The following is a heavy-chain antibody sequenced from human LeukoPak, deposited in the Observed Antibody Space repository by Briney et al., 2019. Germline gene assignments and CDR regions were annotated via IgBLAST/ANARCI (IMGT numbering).Heavy chain of an antibody. V-gene: IGHV1-3*01. CDR2: INAGNGNT. CDR3: ARGIGYNAEGDY. Sequence: ASVKVSCKASGYTFTSYAMHWVRQAPGQRLEWMGWINAGNGNTKYSQKFQGRVTITRDTSASTAYMELSSLRSEDTAVYYCARGIGYNAEGDYWGQGTLVTVS. J-gene: IGHJ4*02. D-gene: IGHD1-14*01. CDR1: GYTFTSYA.